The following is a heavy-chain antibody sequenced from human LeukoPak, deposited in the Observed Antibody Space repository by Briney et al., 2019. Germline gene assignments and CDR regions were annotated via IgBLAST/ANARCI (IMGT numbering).Heavy chain of an antibody. J-gene: IGHJ3*02. CDR2: IYYSGST. V-gene: IGHV4-39*01. Sequence: PSETLSLTCTVSGGSISSSSYYWGWIRQPPGKGLEWIGSIYYSGSTYYNPSLKSRVTISVDTSKNQFSLKLSSVTAADTAVYYCARVRLDSDAFDIWGQGTMVTVSS. CDR3: ARVRLDSDAFDI. D-gene: IGHD3/OR15-3a*01. CDR1: GGSISSSSYY.